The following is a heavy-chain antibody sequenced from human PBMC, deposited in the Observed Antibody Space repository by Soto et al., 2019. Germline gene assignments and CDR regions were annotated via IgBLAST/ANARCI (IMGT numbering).Heavy chain of an antibody. D-gene: IGHD5-12*01. J-gene: IGHJ5*02. V-gene: IGHV3-74*03. CDR3: ATVATNSYNWVDP. Sequence: EVQLVESGGTLVQPGGSLRLSCEASTFTFNTYWMHWVRQAPGKGLVWVSRINSDGTKTTYADSVKGRFTISRDNAKNTVYLQMNSLRAEDTAMYYCATVATNSYNWVDPWGQGTLVTVSS. CDR2: INSDGTKT. CDR1: TFTFNTYW.